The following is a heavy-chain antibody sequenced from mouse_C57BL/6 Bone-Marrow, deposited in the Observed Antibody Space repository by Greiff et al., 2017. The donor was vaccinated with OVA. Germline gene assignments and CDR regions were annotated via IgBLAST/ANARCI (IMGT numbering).Heavy chain of an antibody. J-gene: IGHJ3*01. CDR2: IWSGGNT. V-gene: IGHV2-2*01. CDR1: GFSLTSYG. CDR3: ARVTTVVEGFAY. Sequence: QVQLKESGPGLVQPSQSLSITCPVSGFSLTSYGVHWVRHSPGKGLEWLGVIWSGGNTDYNAAFISRLSISKDNSKSHVFFKMNSLQADDTAIYYCARVTTVVEGFAYWGQGTLVTVSA. D-gene: IGHD1-1*01.